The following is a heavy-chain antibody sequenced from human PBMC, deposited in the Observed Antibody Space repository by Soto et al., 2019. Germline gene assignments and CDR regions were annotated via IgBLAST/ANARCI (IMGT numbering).Heavy chain of an antibody. D-gene: IGHD3-3*02. Sequence: QVRLVQSGAEIKKPGSSMKVSCKASGGTFSNSAISWVRQAPGHGLECVGGIIPVFRTPDYAQKFQGRVTITADEATSTAYMELSSLRSEDTAVYYCARDKDRPELGGNYYYAVDVWGQGTTVTVSS. CDR1: GGTFSNSA. CDR2: IIPVFRTP. V-gene: IGHV1-69*12. J-gene: IGHJ6*02. CDR3: ARDKDRPELGGNYYYAVDV.